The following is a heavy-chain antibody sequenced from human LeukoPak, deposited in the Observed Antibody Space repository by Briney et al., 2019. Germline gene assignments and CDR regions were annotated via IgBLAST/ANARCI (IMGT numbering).Heavy chain of an antibody. J-gene: IGHJ4*02. D-gene: IGHD3-3*01. CDR3: ARVLVLRFTLDY. V-gene: IGHV3-7*01. Sequence: ETLSLTCAVYRGSFSGYYWSWIRQPPGKGLEWVANIKQDGSEKYYVDSVKGRFTISRDNAKSSLYLQINSLRAEDTAVYYCARVLVLRFTLDYWGQGILVTVSS. CDR1: RGSFSGYY. CDR2: IKQDGSEK.